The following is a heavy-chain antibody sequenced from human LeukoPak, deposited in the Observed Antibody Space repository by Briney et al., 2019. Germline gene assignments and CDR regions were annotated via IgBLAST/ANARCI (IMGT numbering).Heavy chain of an antibody. J-gene: IGHJ4*02. V-gene: IGHV3-9*01. CDR2: ISWNSGSI. D-gene: IGHD1-26*01. CDR1: GFTFDDYA. CDR3: AKDKGAIVGADTWVDY. Sequence: PGRSLRLSCAASGFTFDDYAMHWVRQAPGKGLEWVSGISWNSGSIGYADSVKGRFTISRDNAKNSLYLQMNSLRAEDTALYYCAKDKGAIVGADTWVDYWGQGTLVTVSS.